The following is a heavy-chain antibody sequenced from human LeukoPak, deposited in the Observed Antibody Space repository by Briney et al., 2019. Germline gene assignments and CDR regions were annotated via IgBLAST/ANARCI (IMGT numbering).Heavy chain of an antibody. CDR2: INHSGST. D-gene: IGHD3-22*01. Sequence: KPSETLSLTCAVYGGSFSGYYWSWIRQPPGKGLEWIGEINHSGSTNYNPSLKSRVTISVDTSKNQFSLKLSSVTAADTAVYYCARSPYYYDSSGYYSRLVPRYYFDYWGQGTLVTVSS. V-gene: IGHV4-34*01. J-gene: IGHJ4*02. CDR1: GGSFSGYY. CDR3: ARSPYYYDSSGYYSRLVPRYYFDY.